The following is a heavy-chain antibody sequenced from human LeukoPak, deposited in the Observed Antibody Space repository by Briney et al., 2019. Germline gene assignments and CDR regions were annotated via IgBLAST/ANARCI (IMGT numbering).Heavy chain of an antibody. CDR1: GSTFSSYT. D-gene: IGHD5-12*01. V-gene: IGHV3-21*01. J-gene: IGHJ6*02. CDR2: ISSSSSYI. CDR3: ATDLGIVTTV. Sequence: GGSLRLSCAASGSTFSSYTMNWVRQAPGEGLEWVSSISSSSSYIYYADSVKGRFTISRDNAKSSLYLQMNSLRAEDTALYYCATDLGIVTTVWGQGPRSPSP.